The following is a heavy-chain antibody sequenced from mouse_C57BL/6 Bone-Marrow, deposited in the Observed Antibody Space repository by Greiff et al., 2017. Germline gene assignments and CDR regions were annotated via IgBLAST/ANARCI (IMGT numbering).Heavy chain of an antibody. Sequence: QVQLQQPGAELVKPGASVKVSCKASGYTFTSYWMHWVKQRPGQGLEWIGRIHPSDSATNYTQKFKGKATLTVDKSSSTAYMRLSSLTSEDSAVYDCAVGRVRDGYFDVWGTGTTVTVSS. D-gene: IGHD2-14*01. V-gene: IGHV1-74*01. J-gene: IGHJ1*03. CDR1: GYTFTSYW. CDR2: IHPSDSAT. CDR3: AVGRVRDGYFDV.